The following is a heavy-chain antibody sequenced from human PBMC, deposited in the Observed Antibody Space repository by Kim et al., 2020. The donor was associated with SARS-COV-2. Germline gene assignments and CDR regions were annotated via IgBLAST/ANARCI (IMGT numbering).Heavy chain of an antibody. D-gene: IGHD3-10*01. CDR2: FYYIGST. CDR1: LGSVSSGNYY. Sequence: SETLSLICTVSLGSVSSGNYYWSWIRQPPGKGLEWIGYFYYIGSTHYNPSLKSRVTISVDTSKNQFSLKLTSVTAADTAVYYCARRTIQYYFDPWGQGTLVTVSS. V-gene: IGHV4-61*01. J-gene: IGHJ5*02. CDR3: ARRTIQYYFDP.